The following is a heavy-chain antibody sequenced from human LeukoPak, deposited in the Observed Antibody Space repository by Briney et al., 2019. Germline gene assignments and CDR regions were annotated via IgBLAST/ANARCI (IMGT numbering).Heavy chain of an antibody. J-gene: IGHJ6*02. CDR2: INHSGST. V-gene: IGHV4-34*01. Sequence: SETLSLTCAVYGGSFSGYYWSWIRQPPGKGLEWIGEINHSGSTNYNPSLKSRVTISVDTSKNQFSLKLSSVTAADTAVYYCARDRYDFWSGYYRGKRYYYYGMDVWGQGTTVTVSS. CDR1: GGSFSGYY. D-gene: IGHD3-3*01. CDR3: ARDRYDFWSGYYRGKRYYYYGMDV.